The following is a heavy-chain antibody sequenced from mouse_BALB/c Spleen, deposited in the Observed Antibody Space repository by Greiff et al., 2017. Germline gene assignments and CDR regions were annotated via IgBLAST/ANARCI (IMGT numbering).Heavy chain of an antibody. J-gene: IGHJ4*01. CDR3: ARRARRYDDAMDY. CDR1: GFSLSTSGMG. V-gene: IGHV8-12*01. CDR2: IYWDDDK. Sequence: QVTLKESGPGILQPSQTLSLTCSFSGFSLSTSGMGLSWLRQPSGKGLEWLAHIYWDDDKRYNPSLKSRLTISNDTSRNQVFLKITSVDTADTATYYCARRARRYDDAMDYWGQGTSVTVSS. D-gene: IGHD2-14*01.